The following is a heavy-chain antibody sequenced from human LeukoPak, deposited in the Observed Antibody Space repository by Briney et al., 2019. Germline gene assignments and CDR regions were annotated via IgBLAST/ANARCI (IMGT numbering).Heavy chain of an antibody. D-gene: IGHD5-24*01. V-gene: IGHV1-46*01. CDR1: GYTFTSYY. Sequence: ASVKVSCKASGYTFTSYYMHWVRQAPGQGLEWMGIINPSGGSTSYAQKFQGRVTITADESTSTAYMELSSLRSEDTAVYYCARNRRDGYNYSWDYWGQGTLVTVSS. J-gene: IGHJ4*02. CDR3: ARNRRDGYNYSWDY. CDR2: INPSGGST.